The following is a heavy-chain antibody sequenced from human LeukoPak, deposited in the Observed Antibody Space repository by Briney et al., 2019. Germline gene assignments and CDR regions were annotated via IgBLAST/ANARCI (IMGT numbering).Heavy chain of an antibody. J-gene: IGHJ4*02. CDR2: LFTGGNA. CDR3: ARGLRWDSGNDWGPEH. D-gene: IGHD5-12*01. V-gene: IGHV4-4*07. CDR1: GDSMNGYY. Sequence: SETLALTCSVSGDSMNGYYWIWIRQTAGKGLEWIVRLFTGGNAECNPSLKSRVTMSVETSKSQCSLKLTSVTAADTAIYYCARGLRWDSGNDWGPEHWGQGVLVTVSS.